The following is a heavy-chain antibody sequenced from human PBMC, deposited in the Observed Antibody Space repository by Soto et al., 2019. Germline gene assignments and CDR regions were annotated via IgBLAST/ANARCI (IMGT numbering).Heavy chain of an antibody. CDR1: GYSFTSYW. V-gene: IGHV5-51*01. Sequence: ETLSLTCTVSGYSFTSYWIGWVRQMPGKGLEWMGIIYPGDSDTRYSPSFQGQVTISADKSISTAYLQWSSLKASDTAMYYCARIRSGTTVDYYFDYWGQGTLVTVSS. CDR2: IYPGDSDT. J-gene: IGHJ4*02. CDR3: ARIRSGTTVDYYFDY. D-gene: IGHD4-17*01.